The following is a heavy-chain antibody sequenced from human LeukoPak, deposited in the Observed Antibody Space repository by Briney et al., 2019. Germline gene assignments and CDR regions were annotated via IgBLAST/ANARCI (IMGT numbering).Heavy chain of an antibody. CDR2: IRYDGSNK. CDR3: GKGVLLEWFPYYFDY. D-gene: IGHD3-3*01. CDR1: GFTFDDYA. V-gene: IGHV3-30*02. Sequence: PGRSLRLSCAASGFTFDDYAMHWVRQAPGKGLEWVAFIRYDGSNKYYADSVKGRFTISRDNSKNTLYLQMNSLRAEDTAVYYCGKGVLLEWFPYYFDYWGQGTLVTVSS. J-gene: IGHJ4*02.